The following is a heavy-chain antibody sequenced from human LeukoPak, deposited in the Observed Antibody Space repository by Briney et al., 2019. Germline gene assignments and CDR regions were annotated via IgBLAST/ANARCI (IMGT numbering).Heavy chain of an antibody. CDR1: GFTFSSYA. J-gene: IGHJ4*02. V-gene: IGHV3-23*01. CDR3: AKDLGRYRNNYFDY. Sequence: QPGGSLRLSCAASGFTFSSYAMSWVRQAPGKGLEWVATISGSGGGTYYADSVKGRFTISRDDSKNTLYLQMSSLRAEDTAVYYCAKDLGRYRNNYFDYWGQGTLVTVSS. CDR2: ISGSGGGT. D-gene: IGHD1-26*01.